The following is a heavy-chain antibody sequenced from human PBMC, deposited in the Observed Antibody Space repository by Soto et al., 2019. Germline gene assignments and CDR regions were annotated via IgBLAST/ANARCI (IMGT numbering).Heavy chain of an antibody. J-gene: IGHJ4*02. CDR2: IYQGGSI. Sequence: QVQLQESGPGLVSPSGTLSLTCAVSGVSISSSNWWGWFRQPPGKGLEWIAEIYQGGSIKHNPYLKSRVTISIDKSKNQFYLKLNFVTAADTAVYYCVRLGYSGGWSGFDYWGQGTLVTVSS. D-gene: IGHD6-19*01. V-gene: IGHV4-4*02. CDR3: VRLGYSGGWSGFDY. CDR1: GVSISSSNW.